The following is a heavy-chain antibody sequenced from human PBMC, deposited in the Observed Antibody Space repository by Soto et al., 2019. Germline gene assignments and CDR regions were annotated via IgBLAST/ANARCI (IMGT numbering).Heavy chain of an antibody. CDR3: AREPAQQPGTRDFDY. Sequence: SVKGRFTISRDNAKNSLYLQMNSLRAEDTAVYYCAREPAQQPGTRDFDYWGQGTLVTVSS. V-gene: IGHV3-21*01. J-gene: IGHJ4*02. D-gene: IGHD1-1*01.